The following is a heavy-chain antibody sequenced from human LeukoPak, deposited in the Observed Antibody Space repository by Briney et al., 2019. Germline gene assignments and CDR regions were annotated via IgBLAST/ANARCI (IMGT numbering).Heavy chain of an antibody. CDR2: ISSAGTMT. Sequence: GGSLRLSCAASGFTLSSYEMNWVRQAPGKGLEWVSYISSAGTMTYYADPVKGRFTISRDNAKNSLYLHMSSLRVEDTAVYYCARDRTMIVDYWGQGTLVTVSS. CDR1: GFTLSSYE. V-gene: IGHV3-48*03. J-gene: IGHJ4*02. D-gene: IGHD3-22*01. CDR3: ARDRTMIVDY.